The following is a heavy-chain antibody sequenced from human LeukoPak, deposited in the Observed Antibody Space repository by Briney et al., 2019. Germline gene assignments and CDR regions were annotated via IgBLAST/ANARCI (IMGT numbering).Heavy chain of an antibody. Sequence: SETLSLTCTVSGGSISSDSYYWAWIRQPPGKGLEWIASIYYSGSTYYNPSLKSRVTISVDTSRNQFSLKLSSVTAADTAVYYCASLAVAGLSEGYWGQGTLVIVYS. CDR2: IYYSGST. V-gene: IGHV4-39*01. D-gene: IGHD6-19*01. J-gene: IGHJ4*02. CDR1: GGSISSDSYY. CDR3: ASLAVAGLSEGY.